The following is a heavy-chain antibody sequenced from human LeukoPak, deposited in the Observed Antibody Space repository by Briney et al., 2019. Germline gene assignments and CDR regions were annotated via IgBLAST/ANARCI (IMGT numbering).Heavy chain of an antibody. J-gene: IGHJ4*02. CDR3: VREQPGIAAAGGFDY. CDR1: GFTFDDYA. V-gene: IGHV3-9*01. D-gene: IGHD6-13*01. CDR2: ISWNSGSI. Sequence: GGSLRLSCAASGFTFDDYAMHWVRQAPGKGLEWVSGISWNSGSIGYADSVKGRFTISRDNAKNSLYLRMNSLRPEDTALYFCVREQPGIAAAGGFDYWGQGTLVTVSS.